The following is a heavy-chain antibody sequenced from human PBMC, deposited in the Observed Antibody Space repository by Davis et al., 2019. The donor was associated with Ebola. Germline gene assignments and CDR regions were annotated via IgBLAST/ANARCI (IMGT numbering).Heavy chain of an antibody. Sequence: ASVKVSCKTSGYVFTTYDINWVRQAPGHGLKWMGVIDPTDGSTTYAQEFQGRVTMTRDTSTSTMYLEVRSLTIEDTAVYYCVIISMTWGQGTLVTVSS. CDR1: GYVFTTYD. V-gene: IGHV1-46*01. D-gene: IGHD2-21*02. CDR2: IDPTDGST. J-gene: IGHJ4*03. CDR3: VIISMT.